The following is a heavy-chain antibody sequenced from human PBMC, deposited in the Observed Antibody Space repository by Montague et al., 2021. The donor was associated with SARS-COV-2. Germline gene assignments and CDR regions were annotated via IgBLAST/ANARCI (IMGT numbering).Heavy chain of an antibody. CDR1: GFDMRPFS. D-gene: IGHD3-3*01. Sequence: SLRLSCPTSGFDMRPFSMSWVRQAPGKGPEWVANIYSDGTEKYVDSVRGRFSISRDDDKKSLFLQMNSLRIEDTALYYCTRRVEGAFQYWGQGSLVTVAS. CDR3: TRRVEGAFQY. V-gene: IGHV3-7*03. J-gene: IGHJ4*02. CDR2: IYSDGTEK.